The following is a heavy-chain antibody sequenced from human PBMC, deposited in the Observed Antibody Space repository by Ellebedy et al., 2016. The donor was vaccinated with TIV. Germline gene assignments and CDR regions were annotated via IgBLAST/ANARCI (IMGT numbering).Heavy chain of an antibody. CDR2: FSSISDDP. CDR3: ARFSRGAPCVDYLYYMDV. D-gene: IGHD2-21*01. CDR1: GFHFSGYF. V-gene: IGHV3-21*01. Sequence: GESLKTSCEVSGFHFSGYFMNWVRHSPGKGLEWVSSFSSISDDPPYTDSVEGRFTISRDNAENSLYLQINRLRPEDTAVYYCARFSRGAPCVDYLYYMDVWGKGTTVTVSS. J-gene: IGHJ6*03.